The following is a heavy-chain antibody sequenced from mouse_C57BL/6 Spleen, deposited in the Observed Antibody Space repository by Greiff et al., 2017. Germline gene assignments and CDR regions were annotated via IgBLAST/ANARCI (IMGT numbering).Heavy chain of an antibody. V-gene: IGHV1-69*01. CDR2: IDPSDSYT. CDR1: GYTFTSYW. J-gene: IGHJ2*01. Sequence: QVQLQQPGAELVMPGASVKLSCKASGYTFTSYWMHWVKQRPGQGLEWIGEIDPSDSYTNYNQKFKGKSTLTVDKSSSTAYMQLSSLTSEDSAVYYCARREDWGYYFDYWGQGTTLTVSS. CDR3: ARREDWGYYFDY. D-gene: IGHD4-1*01.